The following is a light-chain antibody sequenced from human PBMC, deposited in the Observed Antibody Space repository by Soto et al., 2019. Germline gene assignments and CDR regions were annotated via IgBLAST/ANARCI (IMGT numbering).Light chain of an antibody. V-gene: IGKV3-11*01. CDR1: QRISSS. J-gene: IGKJ1*01. Sequence: EMVLHNSPPTLSLSPGERAPLSSRPIQRISSSLAWNQQKPGQAPRLLIYDASTRATGFPARFSGSGSGTDFTLTIGSLEPEDFGVYYCQQRSEWPRTFGQGTKVEI. CDR2: DAS. CDR3: QQRSEWPRT.